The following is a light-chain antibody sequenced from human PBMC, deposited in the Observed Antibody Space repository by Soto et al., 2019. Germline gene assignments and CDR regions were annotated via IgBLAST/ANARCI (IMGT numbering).Light chain of an antibody. J-gene: IGLJ1*01. CDR3: SAWDDSLRGPV. CDR1: SSNIGSNS. Sequence: QSVLTQPPSASGTPGQTVTISCSGSSSNIGSNSVYWYQQLPGTAPKLLIHSSNQRPSGVPDRFSGSKSGTSASLAVRGLRSEDEADYYCSAWDDSLRGPVFGTGTKVTVL. V-gene: IGLV1-47*02. CDR2: SSN.